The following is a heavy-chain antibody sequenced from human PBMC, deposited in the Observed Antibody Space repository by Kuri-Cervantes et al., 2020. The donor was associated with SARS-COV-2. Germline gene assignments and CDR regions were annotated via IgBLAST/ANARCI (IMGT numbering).Heavy chain of an antibody. CDR1: GYTLTELS. CDR2: FDPEDGET. J-gene: IGHJ4*02. CDR3: ARGDTQDIVLMVYDPLLI. Sequence: ASVKVSCKASGYTLTELSMHWVRQAPGKGLEWMGGFDPEDGETIYAQKFQGRVTMTEDTSTDTAYMELSSLRSEDTAVYYCARGDTQDIVLMVYDPLLIWGQATLVTVSS. V-gene: IGHV1-24*01. D-gene: IGHD2-8*01.